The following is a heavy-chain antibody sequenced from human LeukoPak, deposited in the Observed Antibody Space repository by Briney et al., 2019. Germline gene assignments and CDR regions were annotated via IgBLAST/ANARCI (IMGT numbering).Heavy chain of an antibody. Sequence: SETLSLTCTVSGGSISSSSYYSGWIRQPPGKGLEWIGSIYYSGSTYYNPSLKSRVTISVDTSKNQFSLKLSSVTAAETAVYYWARRQRGASSSWYHFDYWGQGTLVTVSS. D-gene: IGHD6-13*01. V-gene: IGHV4-39*01. CDR2: IYYSGST. CDR3: ARRQRGASSSWYHFDY. CDR1: GGSISSSSYY. J-gene: IGHJ4*02.